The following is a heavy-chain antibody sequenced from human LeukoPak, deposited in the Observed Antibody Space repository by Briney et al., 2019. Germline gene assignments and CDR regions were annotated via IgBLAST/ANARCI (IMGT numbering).Heavy chain of an antibody. V-gene: IGHV3-74*03. D-gene: IGHD3-16*02. CDR2: INTDGSST. CDR1: GFTFSSYW. J-gene: IGHJ4*02. CDR3: ARGRLGELSPHDY. Sequence: GGSLRLSCAASGFTFSSYWMHWVRQAPGKGVVWVSRINTDGSSTMYADSVKGRFTISRDNAKNTLYLQMNSLRAEDTAVYYCARGRLGELSPHDYWGQGTLVTVSS.